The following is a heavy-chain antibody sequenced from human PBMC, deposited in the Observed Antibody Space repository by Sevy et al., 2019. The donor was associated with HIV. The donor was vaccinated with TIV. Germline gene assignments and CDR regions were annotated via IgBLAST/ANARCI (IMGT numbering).Heavy chain of an antibody. D-gene: IGHD5-18*01. V-gene: IGHV3-30-3*01. J-gene: IGHJ5*02. CDR1: GFTFSSYA. Sequence: GGSLRLSCAASGFTFSSYAMHWVRQAPGKGLEWVAVISYDGSNKYYADSVKGRFTISRDNSKNTLYLQMNSLRAEDTAVYYCARGPVDTPMAPAWEYGWFDPWGQGTLVTVSS. CDR3: ARGPVDTPMAPAWEYGWFDP. CDR2: ISYDGSNK.